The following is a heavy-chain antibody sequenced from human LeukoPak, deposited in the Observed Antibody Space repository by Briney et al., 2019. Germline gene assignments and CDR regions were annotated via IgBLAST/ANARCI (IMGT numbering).Heavy chain of an antibody. CDR2: IYYSGST. CDR1: GGSISSSSYY. V-gene: IGHV4-39*01. J-gene: IGHJ4*02. D-gene: IGHD3-16*02. Sequence: SETLSLTCTVSGGSISSSSYYWGWIRQPPGKGLEWIGSIYYSGSTYYNPSLKSRVTISVDTSKNQFSLKLSSVTAADTAVYYCAGGNYDYVRGSYRHLDYWGQGTLVTVSS. CDR3: AGGNYDYVRGSYRHLDY.